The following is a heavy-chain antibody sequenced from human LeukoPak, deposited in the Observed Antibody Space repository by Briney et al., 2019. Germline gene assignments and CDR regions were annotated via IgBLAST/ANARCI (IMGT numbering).Heavy chain of an antibody. V-gene: IGHV4-39*01. D-gene: IGHD3-22*01. CDR1: GVSISSSSYY. CDR3: AYLLDYYDSSGTDY. J-gene: IGHJ4*02. Sequence: SSETLSLTCTVSGVSISSSSYYWGWIRQPPGKGLEWIGSIYYSGSTYYNPSLKSRVTISVDTSKNQFSLKLSSVTAADTAVYYCAYLLDYYDSSGTDYWGQGTLVTVSS. CDR2: IYYSGST.